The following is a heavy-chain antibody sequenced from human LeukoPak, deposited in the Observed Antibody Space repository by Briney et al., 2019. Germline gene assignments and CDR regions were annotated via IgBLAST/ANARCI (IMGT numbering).Heavy chain of an antibody. CDR1: GCSISSSSYY. CDR2: IYYSGST. D-gene: IGHD3-22*01. V-gene: IGHV4-39*01. CDR3: ARETITMIVVVIQYYFDY. J-gene: IGHJ4*02. Sequence: PSETLSLTCTVSGCSISSSSYYWGWIRQPPGKGLEWIGSIYYSGSTYYNPSLKSRVTISVDTSKNQFSLKLSSVTAADTAVYYCARETITMIVVVIQYYFDYWGQGTLVTVSS.